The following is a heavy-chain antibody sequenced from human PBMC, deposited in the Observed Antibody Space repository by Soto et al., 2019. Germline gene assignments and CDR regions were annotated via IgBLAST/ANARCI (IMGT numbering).Heavy chain of an antibody. V-gene: IGHV2-70*04. J-gene: IGHJ3*02. Sequence: SGPTLVKPTQTLTLTCTFSGFSLSTSGMRVSWIRQPPGKALEWLARIDWDDDKFYSTSLKTRLTISKDTSKNQVVLTMTNMDPVDTATYYCARIFEGATRDGIGDACDIWGQGTMVTVSS. CDR1: GFSLSTSGMR. CDR2: IDWDDDK. D-gene: IGHD1-26*01. CDR3: ARIFEGATRDGIGDACDI.